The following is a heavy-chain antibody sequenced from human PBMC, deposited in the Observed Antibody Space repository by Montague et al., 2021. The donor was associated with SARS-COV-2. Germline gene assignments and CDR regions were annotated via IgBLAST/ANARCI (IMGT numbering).Heavy chain of an antibody. CDR1: GFSRSTSGGG. V-gene: IGHV2-5*02. J-gene: IGHJ3*02. CDR3: AHRRGLLLSDAFDI. CDR2: SYWDDEK. D-gene: IGHD1-26*01. Sequence: PALVKPTQTLTLTCTFSGFSRSTSGGGGGWIRQPPGKALEWLALSYWDDEKRYSPSRKSRLTITKDNSKNQVVLTMTNMDPVDTATYYCAHRRGLLLSDAFDIWGQGTMVTVSS.